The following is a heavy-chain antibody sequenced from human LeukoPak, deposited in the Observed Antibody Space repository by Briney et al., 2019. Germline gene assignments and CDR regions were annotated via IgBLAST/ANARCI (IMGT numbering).Heavy chain of an antibody. J-gene: IGHJ4*02. Sequence: GGSLRLSCAASGFTFSSYSMNWVRQAPGKGLEWASYISSSSSTIYYADSVKGRFTISRDNAKNSLYLQMNSLRAEDTAVYYCARLSMDRLRWDFDYWGQGTLVTVSS. CDR1: GFTFSSYS. CDR3: ARLSMDRLRWDFDY. D-gene: IGHD4-23*01. CDR2: ISSSSSTI. V-gene: IGHV3-48*01.